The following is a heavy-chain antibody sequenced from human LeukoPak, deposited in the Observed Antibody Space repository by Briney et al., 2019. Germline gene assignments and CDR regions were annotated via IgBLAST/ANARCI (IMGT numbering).Heavy chain of an antibody. V-gene: IGHV1-69*04. J-gene: IGHJ6*03. CDR3: AKGKARAIPATAKAYYYLDV. Sequence: EASVKVSCKASGGSFSSYFISWVRQAPGQGLEWMGRIIPVLDIANYTQKFQGRVTITADKSTSTAYMDLSSLRSEDTAMYYCAKGKARAIPATAKAYYYLDVWGTGTTVTVSS. D-gene: IGHD6-13*01. CDR1: GGSFSSYF. CDR2: IIPVLDIA.